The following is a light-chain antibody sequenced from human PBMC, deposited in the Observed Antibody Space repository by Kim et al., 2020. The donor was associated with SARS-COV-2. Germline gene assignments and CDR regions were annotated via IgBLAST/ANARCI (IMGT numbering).Light chain of an antibody. CDR2: EDI. Sequence: NFMLTQPHSVSESPGKTVTISCTRSSGRIASNFVQWYQQRPGSAPTTVIYEDILRPSGVPERFSGSIDRSSNSASLIISGLKTEDEADYHCQSYDSTNHVVFGGGTQLTVL. CDR1: SGRIASNF. J-gene: IGLJ2*01. CDR3: QSYDSTNHVV. V-gene: IGLV6-57*04.